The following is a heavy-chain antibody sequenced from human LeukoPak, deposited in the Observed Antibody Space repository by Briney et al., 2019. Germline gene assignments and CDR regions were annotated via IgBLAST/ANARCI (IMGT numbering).Heavy chain of an antibody. V-gene: IGHV3-11*06. D-gene: IGHD1-1*01. J-gene: IGHJ6*02. CDR3: AREWNPSYYNYGVDV. CDR1: GFTFSDYY. CDR2: ISVSGSYT. Sequence: GGSLRLSCVASGFTFSDYYMSWIRQAPGKGLEWISYISVSGSYTNYADSVKGRFTISRDNAKNSLYLQMNSLRDEDTAVYYCAREWNPSYYNYGVDVWGQGTTVTVSS.